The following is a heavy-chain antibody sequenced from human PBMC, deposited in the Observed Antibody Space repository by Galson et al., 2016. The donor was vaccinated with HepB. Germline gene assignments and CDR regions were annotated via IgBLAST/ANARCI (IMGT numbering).Heavy chain of an antibody. CDR2: ITRGSNYI. CDR3: AKEGYTSTWYEGGMDV. D-gene: IGHD6-13*01. CDR1: GFTFSSYN. Sequence: SLRLSCAASGFTFSSYNMNWVRQAPGKGLEWVSCITRGSNYIYYTDSVKGRFTISRDNAKNSLFLKMNSLRAEDTAVYYCAKEGYTSTWYEGGMDVWGQGTTVIVSS. V-gene: IGHV3-21*01. J-gene: IGHJ6*02.